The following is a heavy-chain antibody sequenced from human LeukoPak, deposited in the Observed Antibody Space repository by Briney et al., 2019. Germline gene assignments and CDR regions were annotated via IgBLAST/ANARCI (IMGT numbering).Heavy chain of an antibody. CDR3: TTAYEQWLAHYYDY. D-gene: IGHD6-19*01. Sequence: GGPLRLSCAASGFPFSNAWMRWVRQAPGKGLEWVGRIKSKTDGGTTDYAAPVKGRFTISRDDSKNTLYLQMNSLKTEDTAVYYCTTAYEQWLAHYYDYWGQGTLVTVSS. J-gene: IGHJ4*02. CDR2: IKSKTDGGTT. V-gene: IGHV3-15*01. CDR1: GFPFSNAW.